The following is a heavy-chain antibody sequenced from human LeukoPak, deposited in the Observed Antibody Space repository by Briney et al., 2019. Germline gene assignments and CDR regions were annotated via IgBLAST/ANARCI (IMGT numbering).Heavy chain of an antibody. J-gene: IGHJ4*02. CDR2: ISAYNGNT. CDR1: GYTFTSYG. D-gene: IGHD2-2*01. V-gene: IGHV1-18*01. Sequence: ASVKVSCKASGYTFTSYGIGWVRQAPGQGLEWMGWISAYNGNTNYAQKLQGRVTMTTDTSTSTAYMELRSLRSDDTAVYYCARVWYCSSTSCKGFPDYWGQGTLVTVSS. CDR3: ARVWYCSSTSCKGFPDY.